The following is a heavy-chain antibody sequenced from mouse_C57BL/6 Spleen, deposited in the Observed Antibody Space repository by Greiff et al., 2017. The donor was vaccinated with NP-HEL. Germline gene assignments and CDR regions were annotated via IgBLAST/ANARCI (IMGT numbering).Heavy chain of an antibody. Sequence: VQLQQPGAELVMPGASVKLSCKASGYTFTSYWMHWVKQRPGQGLEWIGEIDPSDSYTNYNQKFKGKSTLTVDKSYSTAYMQLSSLTSEDSAVYYCARNPPFTTVVAKAMDYWGQGTSVTVSS. CDR1: GYTFTSYW. D-gene: IGHD1-1*01. V-gene: IGHV1-69*01. CDR3: ARNPPFTTVVAKAMDY. J-gene: IGHJ4*01. CDR2: IDPSDSYT.